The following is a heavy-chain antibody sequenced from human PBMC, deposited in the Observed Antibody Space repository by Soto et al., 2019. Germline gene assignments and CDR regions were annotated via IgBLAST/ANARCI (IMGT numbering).Heavy chain of an antibody. V-gene: IGHV1-8*01. D-gene: IGHD2-2*03. J-gene: IGHJ5*02. CDR3: ARGRSGYCSSTSCLGRFDP. CDR1: GYTFTSYD. CDR2: MNPNSGNT. Sequence: ASVKVSCKASGYTFTSYDINWVRQATGQGLEWMGWMNPNSGNTGYAQKFQGRVTMTRNTSISTAYMELSSLRSEDTAVYYCARGRSGYCSSTSCLGRFDPWGQGTLVTVSS.